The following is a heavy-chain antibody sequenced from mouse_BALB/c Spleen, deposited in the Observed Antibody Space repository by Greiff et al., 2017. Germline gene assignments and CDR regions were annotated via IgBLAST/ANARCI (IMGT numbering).Heavy chain of an antibody. Sequence: EVQLKESGAELVKPGASVKLSCTASGFNIKDTYMHWVKQRPEQGLEWIGRIDPANGNTKYDPKFQGKATITADTSSNTAYLQLSSLTSEDTAVYYFARGPPDYWGQGTTLTVSS. CDR2: IDPANGNT. CDR3: ARGPPDY. V-gene: IGHV14-3*02. J-gene: IGHJ2*01. CDR1: GFNIKDTY.